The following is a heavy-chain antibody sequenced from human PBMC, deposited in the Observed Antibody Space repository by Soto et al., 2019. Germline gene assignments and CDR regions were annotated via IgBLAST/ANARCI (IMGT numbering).Heavy chain of an antibody. D-gene: IGHD3-22*01. Sequence: GGSLRLSCAASGFTFSSYSMNWVRQAPGKGLEWVSSISSSSSYIYYADSAKDRFTISRDNAKNSLYLQMNSLRAEDTAVYYCARFPMGSSGYHFDYWGQGTLVTVSS. CDR1: GFTFSSYS. J-gene: IGHJ4*02. CDR2: ISSSSSYI. V-gene: IGHV3-21*01. CDR3: ARFPMGSSGYHFDY.